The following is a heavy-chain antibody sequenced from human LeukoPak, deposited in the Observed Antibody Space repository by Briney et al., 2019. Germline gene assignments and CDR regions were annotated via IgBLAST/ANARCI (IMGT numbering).Heavy chain of an antibody. CDR3: ATAPPHTYNRNYRARWFDP. CDR1: GGSFSGYY. V-gene: IGHV4-34*01. D-gene: IGHD1-7*01. J-gene: IGHJ5*02. CDR2: INHSGST. Sequence: SSETLSLTCAVYGGSFSGYYWSWIRQPPGKGLEWIGEINHSGSTNYNPSLKSRVTTSVDTSKNQFSLKLSSVTAADTAVYYCATAPPHTYNRNYRARWFDPWGQGTLVTVSS.